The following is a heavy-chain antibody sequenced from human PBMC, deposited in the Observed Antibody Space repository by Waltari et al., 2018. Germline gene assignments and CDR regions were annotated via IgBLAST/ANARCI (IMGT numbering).Heavy chain of an antibody. J-gene: IGHJ6*02. CDR2: IRSYNGNT. V-gene: IGHV1-18*01. CDR3: ARDPLRFLEWLVAEYYYYGMDV. Sequence: QVQLVQSGAEVKKPGASVKVSCKAAGYTFTTYGISLVRPTTGQGIEWMGWIRSYNGNTNSAQTLQGRVTMTTDTSTSTAYMELRSLRSDDTAVYYCARDPLRFLEWLVAEYYYYGMDVWGQGTTVTVSS. CDR1: GYTFTTYG. D-gene: IGHD3-3*01.